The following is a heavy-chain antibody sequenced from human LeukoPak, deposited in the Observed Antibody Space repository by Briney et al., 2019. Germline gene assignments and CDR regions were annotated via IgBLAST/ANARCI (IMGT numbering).Heavy chain of an antibody. V-gene: IGHV3-23*01. CDR1: GFTFSSYV. CDR3: AKDIRAAGTAYYYGMDV. D-gene: IGHD6-13*01. CDR2: ISGGGGST. Sequence: PGGSLRLSCAASGFTFSSYVMTWVRQAPGKGLEWVSAISGGGGSTYYADSVKGRFTTSRDNSKNTLYLQMDSLRAEDTAVYYCAKDIRAAGTAYYYGMDVWGQGTTVTVSS. J-gene: IGHJ6*02.